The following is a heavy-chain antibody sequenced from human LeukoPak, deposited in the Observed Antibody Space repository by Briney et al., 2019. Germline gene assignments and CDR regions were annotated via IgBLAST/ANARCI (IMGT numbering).Heavy chain of an antibody. D-gene: IGHD5-12*01. CDR1: GFTFSSHW. CDR2: INEDGSMT. CDR3: AREARNYYGIDV. Sequence: GGSLRLSCAVSGFTFSSHWMHWVRQAPGKGLVWVSRINEDGSMTYDADSVKGRFTISRDNAKNTLYMQMNRLRAEDTAVYYCAREARNYYGIDVWGQGTMVTVSS. V-gene: IGHV3-74*01. J-gene: IGHJ6*02.